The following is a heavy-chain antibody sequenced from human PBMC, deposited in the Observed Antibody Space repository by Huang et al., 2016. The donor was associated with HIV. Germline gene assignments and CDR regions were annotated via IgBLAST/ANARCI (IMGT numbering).Heavy chain of an antibody. D-gene: IGHD2-15*01. V-gene: IGHV1-24*01. J-gene: IGHJ3*02. Sequence: QVQLVESGADLKKPGASVRVSCTVSGYTVSELSLHWVRQAPEKGLEWMGGFEPEEVETIYGQRLQGRVTMTEDTSTDTSYMELSSLRPEDTAVYYCATSTPDVGAGVLRSAFDIWGQGTMVTVSS. CDR2: FEPEEVET. CDR1: GYTVSELS. CDR3: ATSTPDVGAGVLRSAFDI.